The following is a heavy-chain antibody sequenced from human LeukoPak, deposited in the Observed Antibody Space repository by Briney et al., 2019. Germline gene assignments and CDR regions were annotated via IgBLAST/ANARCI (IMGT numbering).Heavy chain of an antibody. CDR2: IYHSGST. J-gene: IGHJ4*02. Sequence: KTSETLSLTCAVSGGSISSGGYSWSWIRQPPGKGLEWIGYIYHSGSTYYNPSLKSRVTISVDRSKNQFSLKLSSVTAADTAVYYCARSNSGRFNYFDYWGQGTLVTVSS. CDR3: ARSNSGRFNYFDY. V-gene: IGHV4-30-2*01. CDR1: GGSISSGGYS. D-gene: IGHD2/OR15-2a*01.